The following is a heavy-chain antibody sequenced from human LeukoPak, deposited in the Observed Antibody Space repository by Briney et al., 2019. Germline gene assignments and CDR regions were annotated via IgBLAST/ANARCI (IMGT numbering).Heavy chain of an antibody. CDR2: IKEDGSEK. CDR3: ARDAGYGYDRFDY. V-gene: IGHV3-7*01. Sequence: GGSLRLSCAASGFTFSSYAMAWVRQAPGKGLEWVANIKEDGSEKNCVDSVKGRFTISRDNAKNSLYLQMNSLRAEDTAVYYCARDAGYGYDRFDYWGQGTQVTVSS. D-gene: IGHD5-18*01. CDR1: GFTFSSYA. J-gene: IGHJ4*02.